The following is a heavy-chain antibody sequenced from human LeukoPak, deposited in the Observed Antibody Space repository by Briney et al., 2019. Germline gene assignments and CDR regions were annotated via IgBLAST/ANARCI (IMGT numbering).Heavy chain of an antibody. CDR1: GGSISSYY. D-gene: IGHD3-10*01. CDR3: AGNYYGSGSYYSEDRY. J-gene: IGHJ4*02. Sequence: SETLSLTCTVSGGSISSYYWSWIRQPPGKGLGWIGYIYYSGSTNYNPSLKSRVTISVDTSKNQFSLKLSSVTAADTAVYYCAGNYYGSGSYYSEDRYWGQGTLVTVSS. CDR2: IYYSGST. V-gene: IGHV4-59*08.